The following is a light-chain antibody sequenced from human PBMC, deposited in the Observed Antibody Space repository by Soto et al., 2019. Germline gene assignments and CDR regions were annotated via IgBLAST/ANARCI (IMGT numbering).Light chain of an antibody. J-gene: IGLJ1*01. CDR1: SSNIGSNY. Sequence: QSVLTPQRSASGTPGQRDTISCSGSSSNIGSNYVYWYQQLPGTAPKVLIYSNNPQPSGVPDRISGSKSGTSASLAIIGLKSEDEADYYCAAWDDRLSGDVVGSGTKVTVL. V-gene: IGLV1-47*02. CDR2: SNN. CDR3: AAWDDRLSGDV.